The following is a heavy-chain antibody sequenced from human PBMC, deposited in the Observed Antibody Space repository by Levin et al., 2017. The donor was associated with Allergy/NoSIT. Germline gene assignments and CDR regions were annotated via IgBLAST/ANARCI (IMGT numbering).Heavy chain of an antibody. Sequence: SETLSLTCAVSGGSFHDSYWTWIRQPPGKGLEWTGEMNHSGGTNYNPSLRGRATISVDTSKNHFSLKLRAVTAADTAVYYCARGRIVVGASLFDSWGQGTLVTVSS. CDR1: GGSFHDSY. D-gene: IGHD1-26*01. CDR3: ARGRIVVGASLFDS. J-gene: IGHJ4*02. V-gene: IGHV4-34*01. CDR2: MNHSGGT.